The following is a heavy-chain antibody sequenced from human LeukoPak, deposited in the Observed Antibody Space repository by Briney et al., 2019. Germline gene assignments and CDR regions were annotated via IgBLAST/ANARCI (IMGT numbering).Heavy chain of an antibody. D-gene: IGHD6-19*01. J-gene: IGHJ4*02. Sequence: GGSLRLSCAASGFTFSSYAMSWVRQAPGKGLEWVSAISGSGGSTYYADSVKGRFTISRDNSKNTLYLQMNSLRAEDTAVYYCANIAGYSSGWSGDYWGQGTLVTVSS. CDR3: ANIAGYSSGWSGDY. CDR1: GFTFSSYA. CDR2: ISGSGGST. V-gene: IGHV3-23*01.